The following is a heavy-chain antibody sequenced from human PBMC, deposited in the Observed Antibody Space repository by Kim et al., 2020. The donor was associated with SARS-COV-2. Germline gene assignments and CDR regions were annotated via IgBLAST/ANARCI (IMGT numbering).Heavy chain of an antibody. D-gene: IGHD3-9*01. CDR2: ISWNSGSI. Sequence: GGSLRLSCAASGFTFGDYAMHWVRQAPGKGLEWVSGISWNSGSIGYADSVKGRFTISRDNAKNSLYLQMNSLRAEDTALYYCAKDILIGDILTGLPGIYYYYGMDVWGQGTTVTVSS. CDR1: GFTFGDYA. J-gene: IGHJ6*02. V-gene: IGHV3-9*01. CDR3: AKDILIGDILTGLPGIYYYYGMDV.